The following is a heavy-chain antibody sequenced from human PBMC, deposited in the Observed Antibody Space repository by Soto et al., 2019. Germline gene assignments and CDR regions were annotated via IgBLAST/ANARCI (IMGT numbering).Heavy chain of an antibody. V-gene: IGHV4-34*01. CDR1: GGSFSGYY. CDR2: INHSVST. CDR3: AREGVNALYYFDY. D-gene: IGHD1-1*01. Sequence: QVQLQQWGAGLLKPSETLSLTCAVYGGSFSGYYWSWIRQPPGKGLEWIGEINHSVSTNYNPSLKSRVTISVDTSKNQFSLKLSSVTAADTAVYYCAREGVNALYYFDYWGQGTLVTVSS. J-gene: IGHJ4*02.